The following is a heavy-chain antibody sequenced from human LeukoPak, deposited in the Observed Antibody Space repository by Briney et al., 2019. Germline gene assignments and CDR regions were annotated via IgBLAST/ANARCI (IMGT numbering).Heavy chain of an antibody. CDR2: IYHSGST. CDR3: ARDLSGQYYYYGMDV. Sequence: PSETLSLTCAVSGGSISSGGYSWSWIRQPPGKGLEWIGYIYHSGSTYYNPSLKSRVTISVDTSKNQFSLKLSSVTAADTAVYYCARDLSGQYYYYGMDVWGQGTTVTVSS. V-gene: IGHV4-30-2*05. CDR1: GGSISSGGYS. D-gene: IGHD6-19*01. J-gene: IGHJ6*02.